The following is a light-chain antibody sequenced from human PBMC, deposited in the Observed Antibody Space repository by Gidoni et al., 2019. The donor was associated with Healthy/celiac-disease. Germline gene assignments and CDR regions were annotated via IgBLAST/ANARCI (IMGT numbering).Light chain of an antibody. CDR3: QVWDSSSDLVV. Sequence: SYVLTQPPSVSVAPGQTARITCGGNNIGSKSVHWYQQKPGQATVLVVYDDSDRPSGIPERFSGSNSGNTATLTISRVEAGDEADYYCQVWDSSSDLVVFGGGTKLTVL. J-gene: IGLJ2*01. CDR1: NIGSKS. CDR2: DDS. V-gene: IGLV3-21*02.